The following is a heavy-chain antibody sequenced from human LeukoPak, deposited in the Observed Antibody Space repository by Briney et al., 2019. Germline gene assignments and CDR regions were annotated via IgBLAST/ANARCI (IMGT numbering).Heavy chain of an antibody. CDR3: ATWHHGDYENSFDY. Sequence: GASVKVSCKVSGYTLTELSMHWVRQAPGKGLEWMGGFDPEDGETIYAQKFQGRVTMTEDTSTDTAYMELSSLRSEDTAVYYCATWHHGDYENSFDYWGQGTLVTVSS. CDR1: GYTLTELS. D-gene: IGHD4-17*01. CDR2: FDPEDGET. V-gene: IGHV1-24*01. J-gene: IGHJ4*02.